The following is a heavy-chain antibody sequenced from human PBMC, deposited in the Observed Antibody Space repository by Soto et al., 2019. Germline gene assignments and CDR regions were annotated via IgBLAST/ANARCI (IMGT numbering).Heavy chain of an antibody. CDR1: GFTSSSHD. Sequence: QVQLVESGGGVVQPGRSLRLSCAASGFTSSSHDMHWVRQAPGKGLDWVAVISYDGTTKYYADSVKGRFTISRDNSQNTMYLQMKSLRVEDTAVYYCAKGHSTVEWYFDLWGRGTLVTVSS. CDR3: AKGHSTVEWYFDL. CDR2: ISYDGTTK. V-gene: IGHV3-30*18. J-gene: IGHJ2*01. D-gene: IGHD4-17*01.